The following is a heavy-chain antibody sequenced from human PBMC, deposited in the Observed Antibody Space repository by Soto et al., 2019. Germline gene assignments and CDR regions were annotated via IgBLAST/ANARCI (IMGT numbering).Heavy chain of an antibody. J-gene: IGHJ4*02. CDR3: ARGPPYSSPDY. V-gene: IGHV3-74*01. CDR2: INSDGSTT. Sequence: EVQLVDSGGGLVQPGGSLRLSCAASGFTFSSYWMHWVRQAPGKGLVWVSRINSDGSTTSYADSVKGRFTISKDNAKNTLYLQMTSLRAEDTAVYYCARGPPYSSPDYWGQGTLVTVSS. D-gene: IGHD6-13*01. CDR1: GFTFSSYW.